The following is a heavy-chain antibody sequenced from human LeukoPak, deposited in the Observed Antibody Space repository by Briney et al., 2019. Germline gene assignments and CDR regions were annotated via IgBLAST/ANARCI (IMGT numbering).Heavy chain of an antibody. J-gene: IGHJ4*02. V-gene: IGHV4-34*01. CDR2: INHSGST. Sequence: SETLSLTCAVYGGSFSGYYWSWIRQPPGKGLEWIGEINHSGSTNYNPSLKSRVTISVDTSKNQFSLKLSSVTAADTAVYYCARRRLMITFGGVIYFDYWGQGTLVTVSS. D-gene: IGHD3-16*01. CDR3: ARRRLMITFGGVIYFDY. CDR1: GGSFSGYY.